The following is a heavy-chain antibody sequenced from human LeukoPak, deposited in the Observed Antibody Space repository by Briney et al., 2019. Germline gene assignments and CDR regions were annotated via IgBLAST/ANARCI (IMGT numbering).Heavy chain of an antibody. Sequence: GGTLRLSCAASGFTFTSFGMTWVRQASGKGLEWVSSISHSGTSTYYADSVKGRFTISRDNAKNTLYLQMNSLRAEDTAVYYCARDWYYAIDFWGRGALVTVSS. CDR3: ARDWYYAIDF. J-gene: IGHJ2*01. V-gene: IGHV3-23*01. D-gene: IGHD2/OR15-2a*01. CDR1: GFTFTSFG. CDR2: ISHSGTST.